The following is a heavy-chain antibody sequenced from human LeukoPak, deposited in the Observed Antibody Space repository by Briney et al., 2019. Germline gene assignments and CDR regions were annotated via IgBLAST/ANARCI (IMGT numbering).Heavy chain of an antibody. CDR3: ARGKGGTVRRGYYFDH. CDR1: GFTFSSYA. CDR2: ISGSGGST. V-gene: IGHV3-23*01. J-gene: IGHJ4*02. D-gene: IGHD4-17*01. Sequence: AGGSLRLSCAASGFTFSSYAMSWVRQAPGKGLEWVSAISGSGGSTYYADSVKGRFTISRDNSKNTLYLQMNSLRAEDTAVYYCARGKGGTVRRGYYFDHWGQGTLVTVSS.